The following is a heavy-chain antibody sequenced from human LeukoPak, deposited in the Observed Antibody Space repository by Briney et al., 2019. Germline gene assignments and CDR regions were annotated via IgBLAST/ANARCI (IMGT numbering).Heavy chain of an antibody. Sequence: GGSLRLSCAASGFTFSNYEINWVRQAPGRGLEWISYISGSGTSIYHANSVKGRFTISRDNAKNSVYLQMNSLRAEDTAVYYCVRHRTASDYWGQGALVTVSS. D-gene: IGHD1-1*01. CDR3: VRHRTASDY. J-gene: IGHJ4*02. V-gene: IGHV3-48*03. CDR2: ISGSGTSI. CDR1: GFTFSNYE.